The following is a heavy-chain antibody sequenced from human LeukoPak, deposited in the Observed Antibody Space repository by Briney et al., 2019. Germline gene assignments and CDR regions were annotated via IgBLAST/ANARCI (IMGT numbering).Heavy chain of an antibody. CDR3: AKDSAGGGDVGLHYYYGMDV. CDR2: ISYDGSNK. J-gene: IGHJ6*02. V-gene: IGHV3-30*18. D-gene: IGHD2-21*01. Sequence: GGSLRLSCAASGFTFSSYGMHWVRQATGKGLEWVAVISYDGSNKYYPDSVKGRFTISRDNSKNTLYLQMNSLRAEDTAVYYCAKDSAGGGDVGLHYYYGMDVWGQGTTVTVSS. CDR1: GFTFSSYG.